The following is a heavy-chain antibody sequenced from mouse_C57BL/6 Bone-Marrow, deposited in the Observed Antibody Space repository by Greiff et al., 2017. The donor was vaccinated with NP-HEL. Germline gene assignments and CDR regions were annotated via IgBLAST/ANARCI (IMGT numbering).Heavy chain of an antibody. V-gene: IGHV1-62-2*01. CDR2: FYPGSGSI. J-gene: IGHJ4*01. Sequence: VMLVESGAELVKPGASVKLSCKASGYTFTEYTIHWVKQRSGQGLEWIGWFYPGSGSIKYNEKFKDKATLTADKSSSTVYMELSSLTSEDSAVYFCARPRYGKGAMDYWGQGTSVTVSS. D-gene: IGHD2-1*01. CDR1: GYTFTEYT. CDR3: ARPRYGKGAMDY.